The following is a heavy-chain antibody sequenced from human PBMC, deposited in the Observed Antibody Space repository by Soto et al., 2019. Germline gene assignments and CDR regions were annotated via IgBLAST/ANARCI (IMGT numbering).Heavy chain of an antibody. CDR1: GFTFSSYG. D-gene: IGHD3-10*01. V-gene: IGHV3-30*18. CDR3: AKRVRAWVRGPRGMDV. J-gene: IGHJ6*02. Sequence: QVQLVESGGGVVQPGRSLRLSCAASGFTFSSYGMHWVRQAPGKGLEWVAVISYDGSNKHYADSVKGRFTISRDNSKNTLYLQMNSLRAEDTAVYYCAKRVRAWVRGPRGMDVWGQGTTVTVSS. CDR2: ISYDGSNK.